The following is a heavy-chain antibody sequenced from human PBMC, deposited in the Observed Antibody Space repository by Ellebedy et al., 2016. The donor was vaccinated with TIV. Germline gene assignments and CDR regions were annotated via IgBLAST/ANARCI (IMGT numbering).Heavy chain of an antibody. J-gene: IGHJ3*02. CDR1: GGSFSGYY. CDR2: INHSGST. CDR3: ARDQSATAFDI. Sequence: GSLRLSCAVYGGSFSGYYWSWIRQPPGKGLEWIGEINHSGSTNYNPSLKSRVTISVDTSKNQFSLKLSSVTAADTAVYYCARDQSATAFDIWGQGTMVTVSS. D-gene: IGHD6-13*01. V-gene: IGHV4-34*01.